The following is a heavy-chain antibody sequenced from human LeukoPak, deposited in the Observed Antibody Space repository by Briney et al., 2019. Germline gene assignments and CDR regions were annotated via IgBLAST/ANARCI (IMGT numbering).Heavy chain of an antibody. Sequence: ASVKVSYKASGYTFTGYYMHWVRQAPGQGLEWMGRVNPNSGGTNYAQKFQGRVTMTRDTSISTAYMELSRLRSDDTAVYYCARGATNYYYYGMDVWGQGTTVAVSS. V-gene: IGHV1-2*06. CDR1: GYTFTGYY. J-gene: IGHJ6*02. CDR3: ARGATNYYYYGMDV. CDR2: VNPNSGGT.